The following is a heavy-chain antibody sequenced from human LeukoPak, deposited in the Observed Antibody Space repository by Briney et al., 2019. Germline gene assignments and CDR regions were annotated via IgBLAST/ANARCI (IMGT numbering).Heavy chain of an antibody. CDR1: GFTFSSYA. D-gene: IGHD3-10*01. Sequence: PVGSLRLSSADPGFTFSSYATHRVRQAPDKGLEYVAVISNDGTYKYYGASVKGRFTISRDNSKNTLYLQMDSLRAEDTAVYSCTRKSGGSQRKMDDWFDPWGQGTLVIVSS. V-gene: IGHV3-30*04. CDR3: TRKSGGSQRKMDDWFDP. J-gene: IGHJ5*02. CDR2: ISNDGTYK.